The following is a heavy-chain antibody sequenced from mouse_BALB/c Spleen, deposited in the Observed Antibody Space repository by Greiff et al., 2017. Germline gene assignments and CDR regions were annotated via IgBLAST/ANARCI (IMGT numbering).Heavy chain of an antibody. Sequence: EVHLVESGPGLVKPSQSLSLTCSVTGYSITSGYYWNWIRQFPGNKLEWMGYISYDGSNNYNPSLKNRISITRDTSKNQFFLKLNSVTTEDTATYYCARAEVYYFDYWGQGTTLTVSS. J-gene: IGHJ2*01. V-gene: IGHV3-6*02. D-gene: IGHD1-3*01. CDR1: GYSITSGYY. CDR2: ISYDGSN. CDR3: ARAEVYYFDY.